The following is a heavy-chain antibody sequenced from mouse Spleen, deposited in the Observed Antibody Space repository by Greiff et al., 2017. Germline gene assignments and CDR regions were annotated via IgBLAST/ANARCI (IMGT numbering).Heavy chain of an antibody. Sequence: EVKLVESEGGLVQPGSSMKLSCTASGFTFSDYYMAWVRQVPEKGLEWVANINYDGSSTYYLDSLKSRFIISRDNAKNILYLQMSSLKSEDTATYYCARGPMDYYDGSYRDYFDYWGQGTTLTVSS. CDR2: INYDGSST. V-gene: IGHV5-16*01. D-gene: IGHD1-1*01. J-gene: IGHJ2*01. CDR3: ARGPMDYYDGSYRDYFDY. CDR1: GFTFSDYY.